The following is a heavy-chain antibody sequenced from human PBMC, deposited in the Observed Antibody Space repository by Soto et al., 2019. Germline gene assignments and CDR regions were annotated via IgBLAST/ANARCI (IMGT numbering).Heavy chain of an antibody. D-gene: IGHD3-9*01. CDR1: GFTVTSNF. J-gene: IGHJ3*02. V-gene: IGHV3-66*01. CDR2: IYSGGST. Sequence: EVQLVESGGGLVQPGGSLRLSCAASGFTVTSNFMSWVRQAPGKGLEWVSVIYSGGSTYYADSVKGRFTISRDNSKNTLYLQMNSLRAEDTAVYYCARDSYYYILTGQGRDAFDIWGQGTMVTVSS. CDR3: ARDSYYYILTGQGRDAFDI.